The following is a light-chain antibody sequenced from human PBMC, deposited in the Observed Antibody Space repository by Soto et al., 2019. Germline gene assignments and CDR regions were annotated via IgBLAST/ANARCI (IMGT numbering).Light chain of an antibody. CDR2: WAS. V-gene: IGKV4-1*01. Sequence: DIVMTQSPDSLAVSLGERATINCKSSQSVLYSSNNKNYLAWYQQNPGQTPNLLIYWASTRESGVPDRFSGSGSGTDFTLTISSLQAEDVAVYYCQQYYSTPHTFGQGTRLEIK. J-gene: IGKJ2*01. CDR1: QSVLYSSNNKNY. CDR3: QQYYSTPHT.